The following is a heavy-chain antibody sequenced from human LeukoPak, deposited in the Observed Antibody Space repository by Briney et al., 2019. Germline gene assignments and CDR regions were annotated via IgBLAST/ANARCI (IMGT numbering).Heavy chain of an antibody. Sequence: GGSLRLSCAASGFTFSSYWMHWVRQAPGKGLVWVSRINSDGSSTSYADSVKDRFTISRDNAKNTLYLQMNSLRADDTAVYYCARGPYSSGWYYFDYWGQGTLVTVSS. CDR2: INSDGSST. V-gene: IGHV3-74*01. J-gene: IGHJ4*02. CDR3: ARGPYSSGWYYFDY. CDR1: GFTFSSYW. D-gene: IGHD6-19*01.